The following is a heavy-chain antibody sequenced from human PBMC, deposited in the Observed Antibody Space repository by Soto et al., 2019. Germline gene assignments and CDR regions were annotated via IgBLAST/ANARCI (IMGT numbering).Heavy chain of an antibody. D-gene: IGHD4-17*01. J-gene: IGHJ6*03. V-gene: IGHV4-34*01. CDR3: ARGRDYGDYYYYYYMDV. CDR1: GGSFSGYH. Sequence: QVQLKQWGAGLLKPSGTLSLTCAVYGGSFSGYHWSWIRQPPGKGLEWIGEINHSGSTNYNPSRKSRVTISVDTSKNQCSLKLSSVTAADTAVYYCARGRDYGDYYYYYYMDVWGKGTTVTVSS. CDR2: INHSGST.